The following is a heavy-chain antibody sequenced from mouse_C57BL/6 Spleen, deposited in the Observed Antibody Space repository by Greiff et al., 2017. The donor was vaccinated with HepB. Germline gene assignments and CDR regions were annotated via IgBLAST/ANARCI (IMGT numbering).Heavy chain of an antibody. D-gene: IGHD2-1*01. V-gene: IGHV5-16*01. Sequence: EVQLVESEGGLVQPGSSMKLSCTASGFTFSDYYMAWVRQVPEKGLEWVANINYDGSSTYYLDSLKSRFIISRDNAKNILYLQMSSLKSEDTATYYCARDLGIYYGNYGGAMDYWGQGTSVTVSS. CDR2: INYDGSST. CDR3: ARDLGIYYGNYGGAMDY. J-gene: IGHJ4*01. CDR1: GFTFSDYY.